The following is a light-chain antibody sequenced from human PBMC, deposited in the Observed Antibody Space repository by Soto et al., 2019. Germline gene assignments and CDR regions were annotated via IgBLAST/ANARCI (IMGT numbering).Light chain of an antibody. J-gene: IGLJ2*01. CDR2: DVS. V-gene: IGLV2-14*01. Sequence: QSALTQSASVSGSPGQSITISCTGTSSDVGGYNYVSWYQQHPGKAPKLMIYDVSNRPSGVSNRFSGSKSGNTASLTISGLQAEDEADYYCSSYTCSSTRVFGGGTKLTVL. CDR3: SSYTCSSTRV. CDR1: SSDVGGYNY.